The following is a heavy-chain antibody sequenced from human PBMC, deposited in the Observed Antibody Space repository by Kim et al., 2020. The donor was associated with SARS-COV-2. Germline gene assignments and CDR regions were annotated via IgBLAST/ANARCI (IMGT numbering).Heavy chain of an antibody. CDR2: IKPDGSAK. Sequence: GGSLRLSCGASGFTFSSHWMTWVRRAPGKGLEWVAEIKPDGSAKYYVDSVKGRFTIYRDNPKNSLYLQMDSLGVEDTAVYYCARDPAYGAFDYWGQGTLVTVSS. J-gene: IGHJ4*02. CDR3: ARDPAYGAFDY. D-gene: IGHD2-21*01. CDR1: GFTFSSHW. V-gene: IGHV3-7*03.